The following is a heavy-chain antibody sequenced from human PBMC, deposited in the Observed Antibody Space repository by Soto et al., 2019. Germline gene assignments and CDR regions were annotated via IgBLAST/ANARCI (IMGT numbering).Heavy chain of an antibody. D-gene: IGHD6-19*01. CDR2: IYPRDSDT. Sequence: PGESLKISCKVSGDSFTGFWIGWVRQVPGKGLEWLGSIYPRDSDTRYSPSFQGQVTISADKSITTTYLQWSSLKASDTAIYYCARLFDTSGWYDYWGQGTLVTVS. V-gene: IGHV5-51*01. CDR3: ARLFDTSGWYDY. CDR1: GDSFTGFW. J-gene: IGHJ4*02.